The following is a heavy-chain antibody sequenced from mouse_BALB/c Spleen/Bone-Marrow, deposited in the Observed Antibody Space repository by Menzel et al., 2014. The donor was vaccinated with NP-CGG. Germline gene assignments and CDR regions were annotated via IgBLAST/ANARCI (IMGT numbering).Heavy chain of an antibody. J-gene: IGHJ3*01. CDR3: AREGYDPWFAY. CDR1: GYTFTSYW. Sequence: VQLQQSGAELAKPGASVKMSCKASGYTFTSYWKHWVKQRPGQGLEWIGYINPSTGYTEYNQKFKDKATLTADKSSSTAYMQLSSLTSEDSAVYYCAREGYDPWFAYWGQGTLVTVSA. CDR2: INPSTGYT. D-gene: IGHD2-14*01. V-gene: IGHV1-7*01.